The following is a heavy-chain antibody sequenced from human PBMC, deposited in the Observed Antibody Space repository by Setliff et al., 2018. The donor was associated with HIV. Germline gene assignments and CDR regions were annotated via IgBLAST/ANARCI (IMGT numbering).Heavy chain of an antibody. CDR1: GFTFSVYG. V-gene: IGHV3-33*01. CDR3: ARGQFRLRPDSLDL. Sequence: PGGSLRLSCEASGFTFSVYGMHWVRQAPGKGLEWVAVVWYDGGKKYYADSVKGRFTISRDDSKNTLYLQMNSLRAEDTGVYYCARGQFRLRPDSLDLWGRGTLVTVSS. D-gene: IGHD2-21*02. J-gene: IGHJ3*01. CDR2: VWYDGGKK.